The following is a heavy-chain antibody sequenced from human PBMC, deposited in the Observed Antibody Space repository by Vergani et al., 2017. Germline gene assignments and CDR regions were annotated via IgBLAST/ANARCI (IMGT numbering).Heavy chain of an antibody. V-gene: IGHV4-61*02. D-gene: IGHD7-27*01. CDR2: IFSSGTT. Sequence: VQLQESGPGLVTPSQTLSLSCTVSGGSVRTSIGSYWTWIRPPAGKTLEWIGEIFSSGTTNYHPSFKNRVTMSVETSKNQFSLKLTSVTAADTVVYYWATGAGPFDIRGQGTLVTVSS. J-gene: IGHJ4*02. CDR1: GGSVRTSIGSY. CDR3: ATGAGPFDI.